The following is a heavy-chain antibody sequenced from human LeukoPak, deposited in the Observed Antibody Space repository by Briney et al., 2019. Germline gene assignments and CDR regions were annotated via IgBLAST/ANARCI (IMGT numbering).Heavy chain of an antibody. Sequence: PGGSLRLSCAASGFTFSSYAMSWVRQAPGKGLEWVATISGSGGTTFYADSVKGRFTISRDNSKNTPYLQTNSLRAEDTAVFYCAKLRGSGSYSSYYFDNWGQGILVTVSS. D-gene: IGHD3-10*01. J-gene: IGHJ4*02. CDR1: GFTFSSYA. V-gene: IGHV3-23*01. CDR3: AKLRGSGSYSSYYFDN. CDR2: ISGSGGTT.